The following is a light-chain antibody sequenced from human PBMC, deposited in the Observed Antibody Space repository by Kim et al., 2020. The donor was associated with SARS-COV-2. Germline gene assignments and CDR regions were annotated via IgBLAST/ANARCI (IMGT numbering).Light chain of an antibody. CDR1: SSNIGAGYD. Sequence: VTISCTGSSSNIGAGYDVHWYQQLPGTAPKLLIYGNSTRPSGVPDRFSGSKSGTSASLAITGLQAEDEADYYCQSYDSSLSAYVVFGGGTQLTVL. V-gene: IGLV1-40*01. CDR2: GNS. CDR3: QSYDSSLSAYVV. J-gene: IGLJ2*01.